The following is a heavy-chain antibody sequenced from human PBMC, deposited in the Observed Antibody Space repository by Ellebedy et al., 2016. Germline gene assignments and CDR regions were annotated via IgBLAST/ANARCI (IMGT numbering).Heavy chain of an antibody. D-gene: IGHD5-12*01. V-gene: IGHV1-46*01. CDR1: GYTFTSYY. J-gene: IGHJ5*02. CDR2: INPSGSWT. Sequence: ASVKVSCXASGYTFTSYYMHWVRQAPGQGLEWMGLINPSGSWTTYAQRFQGRVTLTRDTSTDIDYMELSSLTSEDTAVYYCARDNSAYDRAWWFDPWGQGTLVIVSS. CDR3: ARDNSAYDRAWWFDP.